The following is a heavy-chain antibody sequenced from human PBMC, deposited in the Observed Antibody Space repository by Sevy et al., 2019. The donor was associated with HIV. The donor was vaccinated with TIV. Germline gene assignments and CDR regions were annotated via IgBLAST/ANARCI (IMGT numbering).Heavy chain of an antibody. CDR2: IKEDGSDK. J-gene: IGHJ4*02. CDR3: VRDGLASATDFDY. V-gene: IGHV3-7*01. CDR1: EFTFSNYW. Sequence: GGSLRRSCEVSEFTFSNYWMTWVRQAPGKGLEWVANIKEDGSDKYYVDSVKGRFSLSRDNAKNALYLQMDSLRAEDTAVYYCVRDGLASATDFDYWGQGTLVTVSS. D-gene: IGHD2-15*01.